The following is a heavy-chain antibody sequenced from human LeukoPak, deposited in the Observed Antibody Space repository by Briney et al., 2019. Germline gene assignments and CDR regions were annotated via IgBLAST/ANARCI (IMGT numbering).Heavy chain of an antibody. Sequence: SETLSLTCSVSGDSIRDSVYYWGWIRQPPGKGLEWIGNVFYSGSAFYNPSLKSRVTILVDTSKNQFSLKLTSVTAADTAVYYCARAINRDSYGYRPPDYYYYGMDVWGQGTTVTVSS. CDR2: VFYSGSA. D-gene: IGHD5-18*01. CDR3: ARAINRDSYGYRPPDYYYYGMDV. J-gene: IGHJ6*02. V-gene: IGHV4-39*07. CDR1: GDSIRDSVYY.